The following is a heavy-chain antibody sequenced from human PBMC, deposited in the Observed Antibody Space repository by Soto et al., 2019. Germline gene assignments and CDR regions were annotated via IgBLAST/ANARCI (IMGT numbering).Heavy chain of an antibody. CDR1: GFTFSSYG. Sequence: GGSLRLSCAASGFTFSSYGMHWVRQAPGKGLEWVAVISYDGSNKYYADSVKGRFTISRDNSKNTLYLQMNSLRAEDTAVYYCAKGIEYCTNGVCYYYYYYGMDVWGQGTTVTVSS. CDR3: AKGIEYCTNGVCYYYYYYGMDV. V-gene: IGHV3-30*18. D-gene: IGHD2-8*01. CDR2: ISYDGSNK. J-gene: IGHJ6*02.